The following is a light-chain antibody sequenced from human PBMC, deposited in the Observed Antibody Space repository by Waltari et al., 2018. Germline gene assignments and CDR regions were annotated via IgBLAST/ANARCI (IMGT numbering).Light chain of an antibody. CDR1: SSDVGGHNY. J-gene: IGLJ2*01. V-gene: IGLV2-14*01. CDR3: SSYTRSDTVL. Sequence: SGFPGQSITISCTGTSSDVGGHNYVSWYQQHPGKAPKLMIYEVSYRPSGVSNRFSASKSGNTASLTISGLQADDEADYYCSSYTRSDTVLFGGGTKLSVL. CDR2: EVS.